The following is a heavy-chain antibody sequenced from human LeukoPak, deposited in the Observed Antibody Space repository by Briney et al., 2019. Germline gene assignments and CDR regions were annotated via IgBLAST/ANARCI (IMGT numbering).Heavy chain of an antibody. CDR2: IGGRDDRT. V-gene: IGHV3-23*01. D-gene: IGHD3-3*01. J-gene: IGHJ4*02. CDR3: AKDPNPFYDFWSGYK. CDR1: GFTFTGHT. Sequence: PGGSLRLSCAAPGFTFTGHTMTWLRQAPGKGLEWVSIIGGRDDRTYYADSVKGRFTISRDNSKNTLYLQMNSLRGEDTAVYYCAKDPNPFYDFWSGYKWGQGTLVTVSS.